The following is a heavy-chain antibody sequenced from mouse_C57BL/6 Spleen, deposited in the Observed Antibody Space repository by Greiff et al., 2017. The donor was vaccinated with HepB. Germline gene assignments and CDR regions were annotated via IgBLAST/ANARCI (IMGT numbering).Heavy chain of an antibody. V-gene: IGHV1-82*01. J-gene: IGHJ1*03. CDR1: GYAFSSSW. CDR3: ARKDIVTPYWYFDV. D-gene: IGHD2-5*01. Sequence: QVHVKQSGPELVKPGASVKISCKASGYAFSSSWMNWVKQRPGKGLEWIGRIYPGDGDTNYNGKFKGKATLTADKSSSTAYMQLSSLTSEDSAVYFCARKDIVTPYWYFDVWGTGTTVTVSS. CDR2: IYPGDGDT.